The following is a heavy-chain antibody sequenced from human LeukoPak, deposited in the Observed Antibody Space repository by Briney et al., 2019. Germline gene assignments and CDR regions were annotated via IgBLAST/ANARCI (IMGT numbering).Heavy chain of an antibody. CDR3: ARHTDGSYSPFDD. J-gene: IGHJ4*02. D-gene: IGHD1-26*01. CDR1: GFTVSSNY. CDR2: IYSGGST. V-gene: IGHV3-66*04. Sequence: GGSLRLSCAASGFTVSSNYMSWVRQAPGKGLEWVSLIYSGGSTYYAESVKGRFTISRHNSKNTLYLQMNSLRAEDTAVYYCARHTDGSYSPFDDWGQGTLVTVSS.